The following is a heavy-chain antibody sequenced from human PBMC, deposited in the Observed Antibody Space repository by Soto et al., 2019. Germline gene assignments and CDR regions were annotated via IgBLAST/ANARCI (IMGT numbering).Heavy chain of an antibody. V-gene: IGHV3-53*01. D-gene: IGHD1-26*01. CDR3: ARSPSGSYAFQFDY. Sequence: LRLSCAASGFTVSSNYMSWVRQAPGKGLEWVSVIYSGGSTYYADSVKGRFTISRDNSKNTLYLQMNSLRAEDTAVYYCARSPSGSYAFQFDYWGQGTLVTVSS. CDR1: GFTVSSNY. CDR2: IYSGGST. J-gene: IGHJ4*02.